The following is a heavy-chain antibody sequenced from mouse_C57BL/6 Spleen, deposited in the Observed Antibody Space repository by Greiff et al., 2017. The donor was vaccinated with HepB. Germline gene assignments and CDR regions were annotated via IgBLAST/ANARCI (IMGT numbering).Heavy chain of an antibody. CDR1: GYTFTSYW. J-gene: IGHJ4*01. CDR2: IDPSDSET. CDR3: VYAMDY. Sequence: QVQLQQPGAELVRPGSSVKLSCKASGYTFTSYWMHWVKQRPIQGLEWIGNIDPSDSETNYNQKFKDKATLTVDKSSSTAYMQLSSLTSEDSAVYYCVYAMDYWGQGTSVTVSS. V-gene: IGHV1-52*01.